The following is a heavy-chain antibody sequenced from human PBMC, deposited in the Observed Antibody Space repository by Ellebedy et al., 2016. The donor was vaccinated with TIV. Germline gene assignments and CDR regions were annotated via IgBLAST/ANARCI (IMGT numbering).Heavy chain of an antibody. CDR1: GGSFSGYY. CDR3: ARKDYSGSGSYYNG. V-gene: IGHV4-34*01. D-gene: IGHD3-10*01. CDR2: INHSGST. J-gene: IGHJ4*02. Sequence: GSLRLXCAVYGGSFSGYYWSWIRQPPGKGLEWIGEINHSGSTNYNPSLKSRVTISVDTSKNQFSLKLSSVTAADTAVYYCARKDYSGSGSYYNGWGQGTLVTVSS.